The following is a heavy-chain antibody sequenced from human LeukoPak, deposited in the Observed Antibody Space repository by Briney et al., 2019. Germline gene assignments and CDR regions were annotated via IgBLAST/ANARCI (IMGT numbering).Heavy chain of an antibody. D-gene: IGHD5/OR15-5a*01. J-gene: IGHJ5*02. CDR1: GYTLTELS. Sequence: ASVKVSCKVSGYTLTELSMHWVRQDPGKGLEWMGGFDPEDGETIYAQKFQGRVTMTEDTSTDTAYMELSSLRSEDTAVYYCATKQSPITPFDPWGQGTLVTVSS. V-gene: IGHV1-24*01. CDR3: ATKQSPITPFDP. CDR2: FDPEDGET.